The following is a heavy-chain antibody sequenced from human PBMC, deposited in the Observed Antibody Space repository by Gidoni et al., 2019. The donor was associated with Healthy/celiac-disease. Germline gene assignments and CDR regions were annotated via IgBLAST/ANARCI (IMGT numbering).Heavy chain of an antibody. V-gene: IGHV4-30-4*01. CDR3: ARGPPLGYGMDV. Sequence: QVQLQESGPGLVKSSQTLSLTCPVSGGSISSGDYYWSWIRQPPGKGLEWIGYIYYSGSTYYNPSLKSRVTISVDTSKNQFSLKLSSVTAADTAVYYCARGPPLGYGMDVWGQGTTVTVSS. CDR2: IYYSGST. J-gene: IGHJ6*02. CDR1: GGSISSGDYY. D-gene: IGHD3-16*01.